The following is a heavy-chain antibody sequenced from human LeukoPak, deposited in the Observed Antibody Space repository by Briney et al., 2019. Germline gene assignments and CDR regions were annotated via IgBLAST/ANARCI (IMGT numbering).Heavy chain of an antibody. J-gene: IGHJ4*02. Sequence: ASVKVSCKASGYTFTSYYIHRMRQAPGQGLEWVGWINPNSGGSHYARRFQGRVTVTSDTSINTAYMELTSLTTDDTAVYYCARGPRYGESGYDLGPYWGQGTLVTVSS. CDR2: INPNSGGS. D-gene: IGHD5-12*01. CDR1: GYTFTSYY. V-gene: IGHV1-2*02. CDR3: ARGPRYGESGYDLGPY.